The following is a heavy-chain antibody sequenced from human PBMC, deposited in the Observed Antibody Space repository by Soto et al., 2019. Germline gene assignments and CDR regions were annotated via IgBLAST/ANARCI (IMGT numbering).Heavy chain of an antibody. V-gene: IGHV3-23*01. CDR1: GFTFSSYA. CDR3: ANTPWIQLWFGYYFDY. Sequence: PGGSLRLSCTASGFTFSSYAMSWVRQAPGKGLEWVSAISGSGGSTYYADSVKGRFTISRDNSKNTLYLQMNSLRAEDTAVYYCANTPWIQLWFGYYFDYWGQGTLVTVSS. CDR2: ISGSGGST. D-gene: IGHD5-18*01. J-gene: IGHJ4*02.